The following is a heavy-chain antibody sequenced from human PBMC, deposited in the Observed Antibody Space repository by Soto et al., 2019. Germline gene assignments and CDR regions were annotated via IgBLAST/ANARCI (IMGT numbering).Heavy chain of an antibody. Sequence: ESGGGEVQPGTSLRLSCIASGFIFSNNGMHWVRQAPGKGLEWVALVSHDGRKTFYADSVKGRLTIYRDNSKNTVYLHMNNLRPEDTAVYRCARDLRQGASGATVYGMDAWGQGTTVTVSS. D-gene: IGHD7-27*01. CDR1: GFIFSNNG. CDR3: ARDLRQGASGATVYGMDA. J-gene: IGHJ6*02. CDR2: VSHDGRKT. V-gene: IGHV3-30*03.